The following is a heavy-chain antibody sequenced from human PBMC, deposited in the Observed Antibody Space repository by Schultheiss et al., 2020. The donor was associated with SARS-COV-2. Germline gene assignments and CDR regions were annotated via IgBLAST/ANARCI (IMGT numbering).Heavy chain of an antibody. CDR2: ISSSGSTI. J-gene: IGHJ6*02. CDR3: ARDLGDSSGSYYYYYGMDV. D-gene: IGHD3-22*01. Sequence: GGSLRLSCAASGFTFSSYGMHWVRQAPGKGLEWVSYISSSGSTIYYADSVKGRFTISRDNAKNSLYLQMNSLRAEDTAVYYCARDLGDSSGSYYYYYGMDVWGQGTTVTVSS. CDR1: GFTFSSYG. V-gene: IGHV3-48*04.